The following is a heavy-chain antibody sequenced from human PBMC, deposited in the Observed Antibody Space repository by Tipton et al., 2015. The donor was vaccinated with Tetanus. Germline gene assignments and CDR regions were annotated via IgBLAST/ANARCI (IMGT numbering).Heavy chain of an antibody. CDR2: IYYSGST. D-gene: IGHD1-1*01. V-gene: IGHV4-31*03. J-gene: IGHJ4*02. CDR3: ARANYNSFKKGPFDS. Sequence: TLSLTCSVSGASISSGGYFWNWIRHRPGKGLEWLGYIYYSGSTFYNPSLKSRVTISVDTSNNQFSLRLSSVTAADTAVYYCARANYNSFKKGPFDSWGQGSLVIVSS. CDR1: GASISSGGYF.